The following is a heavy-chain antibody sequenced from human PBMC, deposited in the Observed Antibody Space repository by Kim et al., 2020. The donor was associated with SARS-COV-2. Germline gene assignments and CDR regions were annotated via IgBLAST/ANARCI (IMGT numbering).Heavy chain of an antibody. D-gene: IGHD1-26*01. Sequence: GGSLRLSCAASGFTFSSYAMHWVRQAPGKGLEWVAVISYDGSNKYYADSVKGRCTISRDNSKNTLYLQMNSLRAEDTAVDYCARASSGSYYYQFDYWGQG. V-gene: IGHV3-30-3*01. CDR2: ISYDGSNK. CDR1: GFTFSSYA. CDR3: ARASSGSYYYQFDY. J-gene: IGHJ4*02.